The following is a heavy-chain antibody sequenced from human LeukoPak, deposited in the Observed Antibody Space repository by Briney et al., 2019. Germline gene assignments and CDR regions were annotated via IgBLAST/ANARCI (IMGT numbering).Heavy chain of an antibody. J-gene: IGHJ4*02. Sequence: PSETLSLTCSLSSGSISSYYWTWLRQPPGKTLQWIGNVYFNGDTNFNPSLKSRVTISVDTSNNQFSLMLTSVTAADTAVYYCARQFGLMRSYRHLDHWGPGILVTVSA. CDR2: VYFNGDT. D-gene: IGHD3/OR15-3a*01. CDR1: SGSISSYY. CDR3: ARQFGLMRSYRHLDH. V-gene: IGHV4-59*08.